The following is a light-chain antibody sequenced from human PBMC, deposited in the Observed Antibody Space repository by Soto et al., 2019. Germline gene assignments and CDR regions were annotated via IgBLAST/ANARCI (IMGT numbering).Light chain of an antibody. CDR2: AAS. V-gene: IGKV1-39*01. J-gene: IGKJ1*01. CDR1: QSISSY. CDR3: QQNYTTPRR. Sequence: DIQMTQSPSSLSASVGDRVSITCLASQSISSYLNWYQQKPGKAPKLLIYAASSLQSGVPSRFSGSGSGPDSTLTISSLQPEDFATYSCQQNYTTPRRFGHGAKV.